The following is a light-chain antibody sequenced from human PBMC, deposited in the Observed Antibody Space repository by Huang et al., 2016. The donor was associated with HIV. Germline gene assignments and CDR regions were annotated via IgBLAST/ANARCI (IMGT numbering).Light chain of an antibody. J-gene: IGKJ1*01. V-gene: IGKV4-1*01. CDR3: QQYYSLPQT. CDR2: WAS. CDR1: QSVYASYTINDY. Sequence: DIIMSQSPESLTVSLGERATLNCMSRQSVYASYTINDYMAWFQQKPGQRPKLRLFWASSREVGVPDRFSGSGSGTHFTLTIANLQPEDAAIYYCQQYYSLPQTFGQGTRV.